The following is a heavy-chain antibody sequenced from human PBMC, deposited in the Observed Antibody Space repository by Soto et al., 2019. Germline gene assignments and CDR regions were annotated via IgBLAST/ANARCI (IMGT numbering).Heavy chain of an antibody. CDR1: GFTFSSYG. V-gene: IGHV3-30*18. J-gene: IGHJ6*02. CDR3: AKEIYDFLSGYLTGPMDV. Sequence: QVQLVESGGGVVQPGRSLRLSCAASGFTFSSYGMHWVRQAPGKGLEWVAVISYDGSNKYYADSVKGRFTISRDNSKNTLYLQMNSLRAEDTAVYYWAKEIYDFLSGYLTGPMDVWGQGTTVTVSS. CDR2: ISYDGSNK. D-gene: IGHD3-3*01.